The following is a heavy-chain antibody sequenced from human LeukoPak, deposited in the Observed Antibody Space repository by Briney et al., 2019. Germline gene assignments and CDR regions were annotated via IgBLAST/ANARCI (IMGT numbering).Heavy chain of an antibody. CDR1: GYTFTAYY. CDR2: INPNSGGT. D-gene: IGHD3-10*01. Sequence: ASVRVSCKASGYTFTAYYMHWVRQAPGQGLEWMGRINPNSGGTNYAQKFQGRVTMTRDTSISTAYMELTRLRSDDTAVYYCATLWEASMVTKSNWGQGTLVTVSS. V-gene: IGHV1-2*06. CDR3: ATLWEASMVTKSN. J-gene: IGHJ4*02.